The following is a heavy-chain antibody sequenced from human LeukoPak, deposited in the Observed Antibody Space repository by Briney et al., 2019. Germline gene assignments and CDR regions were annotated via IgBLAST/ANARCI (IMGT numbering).Heavy chain of an antibody. CDR1: GYTFTSYA. CDR2: INAGNGNT. J-gene: IGHJ3*02. Sequence: ASVKVSCKASGYTFTSYAMHWVRQAPGQRLEGMGWINAGNGNTKYSQKFQGRVTITRDTSASTAYMELSSLRSEDTAVYYCARVQQWLPTDAFDIWGQGPGVTVSS. V-gene: IGHV1-3*01. D-gene: IGHD6-19*01. CDR3: ARVQQWLPTDAFDI.